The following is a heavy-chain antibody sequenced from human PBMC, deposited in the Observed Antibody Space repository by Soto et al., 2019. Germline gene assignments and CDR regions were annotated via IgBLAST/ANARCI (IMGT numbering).Heavy chain of an antibody. D-gene: IGHD2-15*01. V-gene: IGHV3-74*01. CDR3: VRTSLVVAAATREDY. CDR2: INSDGSST. CDR1: GFTFSSYW. J-gene: IGHJ4*02. Sequence: EVQLVESGGGLVRPGGSLSLSCPASGFTFSSYWMHWARQPPGKGLVWVSGINSDGSSTSYADTVKGRFPISRDNAKNTLYLKMNRLRAEDTAVYYCVRTSLVVAAATREDYWGQGTLVTVSS.